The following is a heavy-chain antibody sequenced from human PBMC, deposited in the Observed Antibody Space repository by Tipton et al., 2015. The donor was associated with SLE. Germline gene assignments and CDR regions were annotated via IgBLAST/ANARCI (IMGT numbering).Heavy chain of an antibody. V-gene: IGHV4-34*01. CDR3: ARCTIFGVVRGSFDC. CDR1: GASLNDYY. CDR2: INHSGST. Sequence: TLSLTCAVYGASLNDYYWTWIRQPPGKGLEWIGDINHSGSTDCNPSLKSRVTMSVDTSKNQFSLNLTSVTAADTALYYCARCTIFGVVRGSFDCWAQGTLVTVSS. D-gene: IGHD3-3*01. J-gene: IGHJ4*02.